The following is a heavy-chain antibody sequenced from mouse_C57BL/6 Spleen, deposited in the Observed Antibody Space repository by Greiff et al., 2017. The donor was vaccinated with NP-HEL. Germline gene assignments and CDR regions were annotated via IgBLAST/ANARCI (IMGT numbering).Heavy chain of an antibody. D-gene: IGHD2-4*01. CDR1: GYTFTSYW. J-gene: IGHJ3*01. CDR2: IDPSDSYT. Sequence: QVQLKQPGAELVMPGASVKLSCKASGYTFTSYWMHWVKQRPGQGLEWIGEIDPSDSYTNYNQKFKGKSTLTVDKSSSTAYMQLSSLTSEDSAVYYCARGGSLDYEGFAYWGQGTLVTVSA. CDR3: ARGGSLDYEGFAY. V-gene: IGHV1-69*01.